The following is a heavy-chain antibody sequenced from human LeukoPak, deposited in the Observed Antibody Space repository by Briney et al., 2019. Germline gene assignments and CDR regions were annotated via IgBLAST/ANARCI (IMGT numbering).Heavy chain of an antibody. D-gene: IGHD3-9*01. CDR1: GGTFSSYA. CDR3: ARSGPYYDILTGYNFDY. V-gene: IGHV1-69*05. J-gene: IGHJ4*02. Sequence: SVKVSCKASGGTFSSYAISWVRQAPGQGLEWMGGIIPIFGTANYAQKFQGRVTITTDESTSTAYMELSSLRSEDTAVYYCARSGPYYDILTGYNFDYWGQGTLVTVSS. CDR2: IIPIFGTA.